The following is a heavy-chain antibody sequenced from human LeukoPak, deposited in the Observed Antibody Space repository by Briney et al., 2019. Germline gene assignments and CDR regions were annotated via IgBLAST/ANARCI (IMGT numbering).Heavy chain of an antibody. Sequence: KPSETLSLTCTVSGGSISSSSYYWGWIRQPPGKGLEWIGSIYYSGSTYYNPSLKSRVTISVDTSKNQFSLKLSSVTAADTAVYYCARHLQTQWLVIGYWGQGTQVTVSS. CDR3: ARHLQTQWLVIGY. J-gene: IGHJ4*02. CDR1: GGSISSSSYY. CDR2: IYYSGST. D-gene: IGHD6-19*01. V-gene: IGHV4-39*01.